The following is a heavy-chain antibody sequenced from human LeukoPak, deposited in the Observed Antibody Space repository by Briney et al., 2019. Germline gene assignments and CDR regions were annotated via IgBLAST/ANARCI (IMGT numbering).Heavy chain of an antibody. CDR2: ISDSGGRT. J-gene: IGHJ6*03. CDR3: AKVGCSSTSCQIFYYYMDV. CDR1: GLTFRSYI. V-gene: IGHV3-23*01. D-gene: IGHD2-2*01. Sequence: GGSLRLSCAASGLTFRSYIMSWVRQAPGKGLEWVSTISDSGGRTYSADSVKGRFTISRDKSKNTLYLEMNSLRAEDTAVYYCAKVGCSSTSCQIFYYYMDVWGKGTTVTV.